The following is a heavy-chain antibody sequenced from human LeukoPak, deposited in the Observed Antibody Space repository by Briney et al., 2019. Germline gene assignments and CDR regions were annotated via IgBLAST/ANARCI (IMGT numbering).Heavy chain of an antibody. V-gene: IGHV4-34*01. CDR1: GGSFSGYY. CDR3: ARGDDSSGYYNAIFDY. D-gene: IGHD3-22*01. J-gene: IGHJ4*02. Sequence: SETLSLTCAVYGGSFSGYYWSWIRQPPGKGLEWIGEINHSGSTNYNPSLKSRVTISVDTSKNQFSLKLSSVTAADTAVYYCARGDDSSGYYNAIFDYWGQGTLVTVSS. CDR2: INHSGST.